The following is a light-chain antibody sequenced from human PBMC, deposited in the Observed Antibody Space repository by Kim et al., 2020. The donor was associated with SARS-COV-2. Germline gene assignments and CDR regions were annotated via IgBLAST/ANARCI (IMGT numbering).Light chain of an antibody. CDR3: QQYDRNPLT. Sequence: SASVGDRVTITCRASQSINNWLAWYQQKPGKAPKALIYKASDLESGVPSRFSGSAFGTEFTLTNSSLQPDDFATYYCQQYDRNPLTFGGGTKLEI. CDR1: QSINNW. V-gene: IGKV1-5*03. CDR2: KAS. J-gene: IGKJ4*01.